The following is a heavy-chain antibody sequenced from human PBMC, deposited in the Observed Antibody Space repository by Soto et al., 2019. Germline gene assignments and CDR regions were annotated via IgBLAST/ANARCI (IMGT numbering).Heavy chain of an antibody. Sequence: QAQLVQSGAEVKKPGSSVKVSCKASGGTFSSYGISWVRQAPGQGLEWMGGNTPLIDRTNYAQKFQGGVTLTADEPTSTASMHLSSLIYEDAAVYYWARVTHGSGNSCSYYFGMDVWGQGTTITVS. CDR2: NTPLIDRT. V-gene: IGHV1-69*12. CDR3: ARVTHGSGNSCSYYFGMDV. J-gene: IGHJ6*02. CDR1: GGTFSSYG. D-gene: IGHD2-15*01.